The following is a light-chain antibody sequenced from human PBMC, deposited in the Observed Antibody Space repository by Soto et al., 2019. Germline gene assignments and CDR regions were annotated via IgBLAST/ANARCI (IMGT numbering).Light chain of an antibody. Sequence: QSVLTQPPSVSGAPGQRVTISCTRSSSNIGAGYDVHWYQQLPGTAPKLLIYGNSNRPSGVPDRFSGSKSGTSASLAITGLQAEDEADYYCQSYDSSLSGYVFGPGTKVTVL. CDR1: SSNIGAGYD. CDR2: GNS. CDR3: QSYDSSLSGYV. V-gene: IGLV1-40*01. J-gene: IGLJ1*01.